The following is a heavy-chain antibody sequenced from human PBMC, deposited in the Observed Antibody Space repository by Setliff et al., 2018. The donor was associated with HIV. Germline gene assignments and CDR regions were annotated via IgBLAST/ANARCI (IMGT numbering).Heavy chain of an antibody. V-gene: IGHV3-30*04. CDR3: AREPQRGFSYGRYYSYGMDV. J-gene: IGHJ6*02. Sequence: GGSLRLSCAASGFTLSSFAIHWVRQAPGKGLEWVAVISYDGSTKYYADSVKGRFFISRDNSKNTVDLQMNRLRGEDTAVYYCAREPQRGFSYGRYYSYGMDVWAQGTTVTVSS. D-gene: IGHD5-18*01. CDR1: GFTLSSFA. CDR2: ISYDGSTK.